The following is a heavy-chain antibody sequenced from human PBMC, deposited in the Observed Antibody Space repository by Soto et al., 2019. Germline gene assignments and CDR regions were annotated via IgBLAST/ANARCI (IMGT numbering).Heavy chain of an antibody. V-gene: IGHV4-31*03. CDR1: GGSISSGGYY. J-gene: IGHJ5*02. Sequence: SETLSLTCTVSGGSISSGGYYWSWIRQHPGKGLEWIGYIYYSGSTYYNPSLKSRVTISVDTSKNQFSLKLSSVTAADTAVYYCARVPHGARGWFDPWGQGTLVTVSS. CDR2: IYYSGST. CDR3: ARVPHGARGWFDP. D-gene: IGHD1-26*01.